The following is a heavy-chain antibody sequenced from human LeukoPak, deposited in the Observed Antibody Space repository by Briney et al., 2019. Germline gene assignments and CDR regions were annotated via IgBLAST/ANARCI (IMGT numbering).Heavy chain of an antibody. CDR2: MNPKSGNT. D-gene: IGHD2-15*01. J-gene: IGHJ3*02. CDR1: GYTFSSYD. Sequence: ASVKVSCKASGYTFSSYDLNWARQATGQGLEWMGRMNPKSGNTGYAQKFQGRVTMTRDTSISTAYMELSSLRSEDTAVYYCARDLNCSGRSCLNAAFDIWGQGTMVTVSS. CDR3: ARDLNCSGRSCLNAAFDI. V-gene: IGHV1-8*01.